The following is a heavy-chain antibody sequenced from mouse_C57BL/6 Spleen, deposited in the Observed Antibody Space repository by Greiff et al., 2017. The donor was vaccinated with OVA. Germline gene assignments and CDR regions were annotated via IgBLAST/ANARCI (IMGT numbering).Heavy chain of an antibody. CDR2: ISSGSSTI. CDR1: GFTFSDYG. CDR3: ARRVYGNYVGAMDY. V-gene: IGHV5-17*01. D-gene: IGHD2-1*01. Sequence: EVQGVESGGGLVKPGGSLKLSCAASGFTFSDYGMHWVRQAPEKGLEWVAYISSGSSTIYYADTVKGRFTISRDNAKNTLFLQMTSLRSEDTAMYYCARRVYGNYVGAMDYWGQGTSVTVSS. J-gene: IGHJ4*01.